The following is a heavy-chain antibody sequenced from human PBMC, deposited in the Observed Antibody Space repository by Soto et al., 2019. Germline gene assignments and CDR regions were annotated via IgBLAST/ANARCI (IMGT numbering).Heavy chain of an antibody. J-gene: IGHJ6*02. CDR2: ISAYNGNT. Sequence: ASVKVSCKASGYTFTSYCISWVRHAPGQGLEWMGWISAYNGNTNYAQKLQGRVTMTTDTSTSTAYMELRSLRSDDTAVYYCARDHHCISTSCPGMDVWGQGTTVTVSS. D-gene: IGHD2-2*01. CDR3: ARDHHCISTSCPGMDV. V-gene: IGHV1-18*01. CDR1: GYTFTSYC.